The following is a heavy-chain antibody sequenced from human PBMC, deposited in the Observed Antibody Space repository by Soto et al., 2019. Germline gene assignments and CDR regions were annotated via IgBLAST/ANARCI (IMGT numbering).Heavy chain of an antibody. CDR3: AAGYPPDY. Sequence: EVQLVESGGGLVQPGGSLKLSCATSGFTFSGFWMHWVRQAPGKGLEWVANIKGDGSEKYYVDSVEGRFTVSRDNSKNTLHLEMNRVRDEDTAVYSCAAGYPPDYWGQGTLVTVSS. CDR1: GFTFSGFW. V-gene: IGHV3-7*01. J-gene: IGHJ4*02. CDR2: IKGDGSEK. D-gene: IGHD1-1*01.